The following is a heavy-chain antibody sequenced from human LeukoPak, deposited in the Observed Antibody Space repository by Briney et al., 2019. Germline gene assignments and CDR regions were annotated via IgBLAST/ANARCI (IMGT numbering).Heavy chain of an antibody. CDR2: ISSSSSYI. D-gene: IGHD6-6*01. CDR1: GFTFSDYF. J-gene: IGHJ4*02. CDR3: ARDASSSEFDY. Sequence: GGSLRLSCAASGFTFSDYFMNWVRQAPGKGLEWVSSISSSSSYIYYADSVKGRFTISRDNAKNSLYLQMNSLRAEDTAVYYCARDASSSEFDYWGQGTLVTVSS. V-gene: IGHV3-21*01.